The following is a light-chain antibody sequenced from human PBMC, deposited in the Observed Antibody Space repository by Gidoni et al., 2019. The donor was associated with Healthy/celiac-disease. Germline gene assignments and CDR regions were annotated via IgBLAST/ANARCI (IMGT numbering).Light chain of an antibody. V-gene: IGKV1-8*01. CDR3: QQYYSYPRT. Sequence: IRMTQSPSSFSASTGDRVTITCRASQGISSYLAWYQQKPGKAPKLLIYAASTLQSGVPSRFSGSGSGTDFTLTISCLQSEDFATYYCQQYYSYPRTFGQGTKVEIK. CDR2: AAS. CDR1: QGISSY. J-gene: IGKJ1*01.